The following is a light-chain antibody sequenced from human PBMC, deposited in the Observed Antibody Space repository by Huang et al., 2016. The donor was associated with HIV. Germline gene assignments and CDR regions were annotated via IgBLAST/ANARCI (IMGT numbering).Light chain of an antibody. CDR2: DAS. J-gene: IGKJ5*01. CDR3: QQRKYWPPIT. CDR1: QSVNSY. Sequence: ETVLTQSPATLSLSPGERATLSCRASQSVNSYLAWYQQKPGQTPSLLIYDASNRAPGIPARFRGSGSGTDCTLTISSLEPEDFAVYYCQQRKYWPPITFGQGTRLEMK. V-gene: IGKV3-11*01.